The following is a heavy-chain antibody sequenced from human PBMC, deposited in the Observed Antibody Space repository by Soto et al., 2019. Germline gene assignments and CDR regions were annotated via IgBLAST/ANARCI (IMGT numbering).Heavy chain of an antibody. CDR3: ASPIRDGYNPPYYYATDV. J-gene: IGHJ6*02. V-gene: IGHV5-51*01. CDR1: GYSFTSYW. CDR2: IYPGASDT. D-gene: IGHD5-12*01. Sequence: GESLKISCKGSGYSFTSYWIGWVRQMPGKVLEWMGIIYPGASDTRYSPSFQGQVTISADKSISTAYLQWSSLKASDTAMSYCASPIRDGYNPPYYYATDVWGQGTTVTVSS.